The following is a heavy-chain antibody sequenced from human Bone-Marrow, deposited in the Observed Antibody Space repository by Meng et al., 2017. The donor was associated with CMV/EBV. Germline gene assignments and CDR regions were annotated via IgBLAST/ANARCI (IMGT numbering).Heavy chain of an antibody. CDR1: GYTFTGYY. CDR2: INPNSGGT. CDR3: ARVKRYCTGGSCSSTGYYGMDV. Sequence: ASVKVSCKASGYTFTGYYIHRVRQAPGQGLEWMGWINPNSGGTNYAQKFQGRVTMTGDTSITTAYMELSRLRSDDMAVYYCARVKRYCTGGSCSSTGYYGMDVWGQGTTVTVSS. J-gene: IGHJ6*02. D-gene: IGHD2-15*01. V-gene: IGHV1-2*02.